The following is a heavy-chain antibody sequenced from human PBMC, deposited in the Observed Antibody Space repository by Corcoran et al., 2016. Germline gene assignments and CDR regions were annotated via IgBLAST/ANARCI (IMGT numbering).Heavy chain of an antibody. CDR2: ISYSEYT. J-gene: IGHJ5*02. D-gene: IGHD4-17*01. Sequence: QVQLHESGPGLVKPSETLSLACTVSGGSVSSDSNFWSWLRQPPGKGLEWIGYISYSEYTNYNPSLKSRVTISVDTSKNQFSLRLSSVTAADTAVYYCARVRERGTDYFDPWGHGTPVTVSS. CDR1: GGSVSSDSNF. V-gene: IGHV4-61*01. CDR3: ARVRERGTDYFDP.